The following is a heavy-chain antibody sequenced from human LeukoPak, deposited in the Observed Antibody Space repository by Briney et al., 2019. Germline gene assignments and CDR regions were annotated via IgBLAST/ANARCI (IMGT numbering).Heavy chain of an antibody. Sequence: GGSLRLSCAASEFIFSGYWMNWVRQAPGKRLEWVANIKQDGSEKQYVDSVRGRFTISRDNAKNSLYLQMNSLRVEDMAVYYCARDGFVGAADYWGQGTLVTVSS. CDR3: ARDGFVGAADY. V-gene: IGHV3-7*01. J-gene: IGHJ4*02. D-gene: IGHD6-13*01. CDR1: EFIFSGYW. CDR2: IKQDGSEK.